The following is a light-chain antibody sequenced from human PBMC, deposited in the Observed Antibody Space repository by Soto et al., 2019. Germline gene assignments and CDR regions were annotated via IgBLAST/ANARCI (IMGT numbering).Light chain of an antibody. J-gene: IGKJ4*01. Sequence: EIVLTQSPGTLSLSPGERATLSCRASQSVSNNYLAWYQQKPGQAPRLLIYGASSRATGIPDRFSGTGSGTDFTLTISRLEPEDFAVYYCQLYGTLPLTFGGGTKVDIK. CDR2: GAS. V-gene: IGKV3-20*01. CDR3: QLYGTLPLT. CDR1: QSVSNNY.